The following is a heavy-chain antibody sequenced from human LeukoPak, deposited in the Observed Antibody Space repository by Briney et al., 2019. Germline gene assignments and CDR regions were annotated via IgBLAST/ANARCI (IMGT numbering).Heavy chain of an antibody. CDR2: MNPNSGNS. Sequence: GASVKVSCKASGYTFTSYDINWVRQATGQGPEWMGWMNPNSGNSGYSQKFQGRVTMTRNTSITTAYMELSSLRSEDTAVYYCARFNNAFDIWGQGTMVTVSS. V-gene: IGHV1-8*02. CDR1: GYTFTSYD. J-gene: IGHJ3*02. CDR3: ARFNNAFDI.